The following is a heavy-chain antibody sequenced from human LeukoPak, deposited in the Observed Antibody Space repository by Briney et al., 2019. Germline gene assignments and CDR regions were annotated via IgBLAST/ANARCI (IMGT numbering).Heavy chain of an antibody. J-gene: IGHJ4*02. Sequence: PGGSLRLSCAASGFTFSSYTMNWVRQAPGKGLEWVSYISSSGSTIYYADSVKGRFTISRDNAKNSLYLQMNSLRAEDTAVCYCARLQLWTGTPLDYWGQGTLVTVSS. CDR1: GFTFSSYT. CDR3: ARLQLWTGTPLDY. D-gene: IGHD5-18*01. V-gene: IGHV3-48*04. CDR2: ISSSGSTI.